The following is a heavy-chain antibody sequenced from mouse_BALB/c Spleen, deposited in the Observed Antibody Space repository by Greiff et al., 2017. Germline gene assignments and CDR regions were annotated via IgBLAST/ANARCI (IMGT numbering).Heavy chain of an antibody. CDR1: GFTFSSYA. Sequence: EVQLVESGGGLVKPGGSLKLSCAASGFTFSSYAMSWVRQTPEKRLEWVASISSGGSTYYPDSVKGRFTISRDNARNILYLQMSSLRSEDTAMYYCARQTMRAMDYWGQGTSVTVSS. D-gene: IGHD2-4*01. CDR3: ARQTMRAMDY. J-gene: IGHJ4*01. V-gene: IGHV5-6-5*01. CDR2: ISSGGST.